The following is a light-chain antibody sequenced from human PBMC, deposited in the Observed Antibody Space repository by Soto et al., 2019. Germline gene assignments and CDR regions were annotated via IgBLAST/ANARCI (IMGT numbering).Light chain of an antibody. CDR3: CSYAGSYSLYV. CDR2: DVS. Sequence: QSALTQPRSVSGSPGQSVTISCTGTSSDVGGYNYVSWYQQHPGKAPKLIIYDVSERPSGVPDRFSGSKSGNTASLTTSGLQAEDEADYYCCSYAGSYSLYVFGTGTKLTVL. J-gene: IGLJ1*01. CDR1: SSDVGGYNY. V-gene: IGLV2-11*01.